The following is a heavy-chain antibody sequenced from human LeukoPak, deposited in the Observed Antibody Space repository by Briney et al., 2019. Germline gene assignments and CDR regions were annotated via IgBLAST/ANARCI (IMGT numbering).Heavy chain of an antibody. D-gene: IGHD5-12*01. J-gene: IGHJ4*02. CDR3: AKLGMVVATIGLDY. V-gene: IGHV3-30*18. CDR1: GFTFSSFG. Sequence: SGGSLRLSCASSGFTFSSFGMHWVRQAPGKGLEWVAVISYDGSNKYYADSVKGRFTISRDNSKNTLYLQMNSLRAEDTAVYYCAKLGMVVATIGLDYWGQGTLVTVSS. CDR2: ISYDGSNK.